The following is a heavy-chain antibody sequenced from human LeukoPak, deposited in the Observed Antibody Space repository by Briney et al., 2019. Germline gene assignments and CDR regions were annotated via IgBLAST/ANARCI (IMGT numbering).Heavy chain of an antibody. J-gene: IGHJ4*02. CDR3: VRSRMGDGYNYAY. V-gene: IGHV4-39*01. CDR1: GGSISRDNYC. CDR2: FCYGGSS. Sequence: SETLSLTCTVSGGSISRDNYCWGWIRQPPVKGLEWIGSFCYGGSSYNNPSLKSRVTISVDTSKNQLSLKLSSVTAADTAVYYCVRSRMGDGYNYAYWGQGILVTVSS. D-gene: IGHD5-24*01.